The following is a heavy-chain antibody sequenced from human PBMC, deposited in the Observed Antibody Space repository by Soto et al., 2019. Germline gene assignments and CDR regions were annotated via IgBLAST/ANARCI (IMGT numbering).Heavy chain of an antibody. V-gene: IGHV4-34*02. J-gene: IGHJ6*02. CDR3: ARGQLVWYGDLTPYHRDMDV. CDR1: GGSFDDFY. Sequence: QVQLQQWGAGLLRPSETLSLTCAFYGGSFDDFYWSWVRQSPGKGLEWVGEISHDGGTNYSPSLAGQVSISVDTSKNQFSLHLRSVTAADTGLYYCARGQLVWYGDLTPYHRDMDVWGQGTTVTVSS. D-gene: IGHD3-10*01. CDR2: ISHDGGT.